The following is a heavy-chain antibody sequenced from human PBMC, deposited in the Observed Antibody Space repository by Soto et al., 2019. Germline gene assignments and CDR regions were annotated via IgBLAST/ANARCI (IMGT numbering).Heavy chain of an antibody. J-gene: IGHJ4*02. CDR1: GGSISSGDYY. V-gene: IGHV4-31*03. Sequence: PSETLSLTCTVSGGSISSGDYYWSWIRQYPGKGLEWIGYIYYTGSAYYKPSLKSRVTISVDTSKNQFSLNVNSVTAADTAVYYCARTATGTVDYWGQGTLVTVSS. CDR3: ARTATGTVDY. D-gene: IGHD6-13*01. CDR2: IYYTGSA.